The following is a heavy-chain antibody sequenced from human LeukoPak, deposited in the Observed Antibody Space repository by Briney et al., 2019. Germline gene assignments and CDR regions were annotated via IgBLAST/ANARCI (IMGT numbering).Heavy chain of an antibody. D-gene: IGHD5-12*01. CDR1: GFTFTTYG. J-gene: IGHJ4*02. V-gene: IGHV3-23*01. CDR3: AKDRNRGYDFIDY. Sequence: GGSLRLSCSASGFTFTTYGMNWVRQAPGKGLEWVSGIGGSGTRTYYADSAKGRFTISRDNSKNTLYLQMDSLRAEDTAVYYCAKDRNRGYDFIDYWGQGALVTVT. CDR2: IGGSGTRT.